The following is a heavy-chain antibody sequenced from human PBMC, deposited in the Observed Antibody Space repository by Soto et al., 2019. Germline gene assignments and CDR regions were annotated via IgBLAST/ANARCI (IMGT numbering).Heavy chain of an antibody. J-gene: IGHJ3*01. CDR2: IFHSGSA. D-gene: IGHD2-2*01. CDR1: GGSISSSSFF. CDR3: ARRLKEPAGKGAFDL. Sequence: QLQLQESGPGLVKPSETLSLTCTVSGGSISSSSFFWAWVRQPPGEGLDWIASIFHSGSAYYSPPLKSRVTISVDKSRNQFSLKLSSVTAADTAVYSFARRLKEPAGKGAFDLWGQGTMVSVSS. V-gene: IGHV4-39*01.